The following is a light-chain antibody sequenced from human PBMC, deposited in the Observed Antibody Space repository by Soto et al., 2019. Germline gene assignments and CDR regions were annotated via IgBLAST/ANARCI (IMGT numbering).Light chain of an antibody. Sequence: QSALTQPASVSGSPGQSITITCTETSSDVGSYNLVSWYQQHPGKAPKLMIYEGSKRPSGVSNHFSGSKSGNTASLTISGLQAEDEGDYYCCSYAGSSTAVFGGGTQLPVL. V-gene: IGLV2-23*01. CDR2: EGS. CDR1: SSDVGSYNL. J-gene: IGLJ7*01. CDR3: CSYAGSSTAV.